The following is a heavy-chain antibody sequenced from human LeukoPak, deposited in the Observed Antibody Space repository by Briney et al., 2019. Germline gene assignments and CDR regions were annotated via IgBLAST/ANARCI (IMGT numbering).Heavy chain of an antibody. CDR2: FSYSGSS. Sequence: SETLSLTCTVSGGSITSSYWSWIRQPPGKGLEWIGYFSYSGSSNYNPSLKSRVTISVDTSKNQFSLKVTSVTAADTAVYYCARVPPSGSWYAFDIWGQGTRVTVSS. D-gene: IGHD6-13*01. V-gene: IGHV4-59*01. CDR3: ARVPPSGSWYAFDI. CDR1: GGSITSSY. J-gene: IGHJ3*02.